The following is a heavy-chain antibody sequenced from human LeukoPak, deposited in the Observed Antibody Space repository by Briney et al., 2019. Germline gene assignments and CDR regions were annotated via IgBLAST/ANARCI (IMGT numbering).Heavy chain of an antibody. V-gene: IGHV1-2*02. Sequence: ASVKVSCKASGYTFTGYYMHWVRQAPGQGLEWMGWINPNSGGTNYAQKFQGRVTMTRDTSISTAYMELSRLRSDDTAVYYCAKGTPYYDFWSGYYLIDYWGQGTLVTVSS. J-gene: IGHJ4*02. D-gene: IGHD3-3*01. CDR3: AKGTPYYDFWSGYYLIDY. CDR2: INPNSGGT. CDR1: GYTFTGYY.